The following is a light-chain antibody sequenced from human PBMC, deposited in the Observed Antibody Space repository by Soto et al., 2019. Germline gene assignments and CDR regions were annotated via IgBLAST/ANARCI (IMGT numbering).Light chain of an antibody. CDR1: QSISSW. V-gene: IGKV1-5*03. CDR3: QQYNSYSIT. CDR2: KAS. J-gene: IGKJ5*01. Sequence: DIQMTQSPSTLSASVGDRVTITCRASQSISSWLAWYQQKPGKAPKLLIYKASSLESGVPSRFSGSGSGTEFSLTISSLQPNDFATYYGQQYNSYSITFGQGTRLEIK.